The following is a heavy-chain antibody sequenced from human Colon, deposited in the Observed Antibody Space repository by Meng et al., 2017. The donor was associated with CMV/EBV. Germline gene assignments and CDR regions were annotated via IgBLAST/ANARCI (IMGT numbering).Heavy chain of an antibody. CDR3: ARAEVDY. CDR1: GGSCRGYD. V-gene: IGHV4-34*01. CDR2: INHSGST. J-gene: IGHJ4*02. Sequence: ETMSRTCAVYGGSCRGYDWGGIRQPPGKGLEWIGEINHSGSTNYNPSLKSRVTISVDTSKNQFSLKLSSVTAADTAVYYCARAEVDYWGQGTLVTVSS.